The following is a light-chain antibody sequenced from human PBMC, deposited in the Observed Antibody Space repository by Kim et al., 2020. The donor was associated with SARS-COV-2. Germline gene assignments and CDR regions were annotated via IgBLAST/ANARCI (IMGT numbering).Light chain of an antibody. V-gene: IGLV3-19*01. CDR3: NSRDSNDNVV. Sequence: VALGQTVRITCEGDSRRSYYATWYQQKPGQAPIVVIYGKNNRPAVIPDRFSGSSSGNTASLTITGTQAGDEADYYCNSRDSNDNVVFGGGTQLTVL. CDR1: SRRSYY. CDR2: GKN. J-gene: IGLJ2*01.